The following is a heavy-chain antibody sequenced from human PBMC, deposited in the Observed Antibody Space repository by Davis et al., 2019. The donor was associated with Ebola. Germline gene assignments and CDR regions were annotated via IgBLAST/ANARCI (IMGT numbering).Heavy chain of an antibody. CDR3: ARLHTVVTPWWYFDL. V-gene: IGHV4-59*08. Sequence: MPSETLSLTCSVSGGSISNYYWSWIRQPPGKGLEWIGYIYYSGSTNYNPSLKSRVTISVDTSKNQFSLKLSSVTAADTAVYYCARLHTVVTPWWYFDLWGRGTLVTVSS. D-gene: IGHD4-23*01. CDR1: GGSISNYY. J-gene: IGHJ2*01. CDR2: IYYSGST.